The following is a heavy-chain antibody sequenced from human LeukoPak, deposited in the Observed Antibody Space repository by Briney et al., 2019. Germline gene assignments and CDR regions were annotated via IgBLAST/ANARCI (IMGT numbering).Heavy chain of an antibody. CDR3: ARGSFDY. CDR2: FDPEDGET. Sequence: GASVKVSCKVSGYTLTELSMHWVRQAPGKGLEWMGGFDPEDGETIYAQKFQGRVTMTRDTSISTAYMELSRLRSDDTAVYYCARGSFDYWGQGTLVTVSS. J-gene: IGHJ4*02. CDR1: GYTLTELS. V-gene: IGHV1-24*01.